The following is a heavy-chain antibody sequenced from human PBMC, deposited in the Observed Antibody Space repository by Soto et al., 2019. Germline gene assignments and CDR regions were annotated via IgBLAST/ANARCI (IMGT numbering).Heavy chain of an antibody. D-gene: IGHD4-17*01. CDR3: ARGATVTHSDY. CDR1: GVSVNSGSFY. CDR2: VSYSGTT. Sequence: SETLSLTCTVSGVSVNSGSFYWTLIRQPPGKGLEWIGFVSYSGTTKYNASLKSRVTISVDTSRRQISLKVRSVTAADTAVYYCARGATVTHSDYWGQGTLVTVSS. V-gene: IGHV4-61*01. J-gene: IGHJ4*02.